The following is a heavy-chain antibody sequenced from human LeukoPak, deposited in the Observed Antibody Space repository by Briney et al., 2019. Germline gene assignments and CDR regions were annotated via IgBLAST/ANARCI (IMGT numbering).Heavy chain of an antibody. V-gene: IGHV1-8*03. J-gene: IGHJ3*02. CDR2: MNPNSGNT. Sequence: ASAKVSCKASGYTFTSYGFSWVRQAPGQGLEWMGWMNPNSGNTGYAQKFQGRVTITRNTSISTAYMELSSLRSEDTAVYYCARGREFDAFDIWGQGTMVTVSS. CDR3: ARGREFDAFDI. CDR1: GYTFTSYG. D-gene: IGHD2/OR15-2a*01.